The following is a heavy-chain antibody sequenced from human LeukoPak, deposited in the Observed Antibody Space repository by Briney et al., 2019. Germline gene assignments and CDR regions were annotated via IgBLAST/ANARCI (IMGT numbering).Heavy chain of an antibody. CDR3: ARGYTTDYYYMDV. J-gene: IGHJ6*03. Sequence: PSETLSLTCTVSGGSISSYYWSWIRQPPGNGLEWIGYIYYSGSTNYNPSLKSRVTISVDTSKNQFSLKLSSVTAADTAVYYCARGYTTDYYYMDVWGKGTTVTVSS. V-gene: IGHV4-59*01. CDR1: GGSISSYY. CDR2: IYYSGST. D-gene: IGHD1-14*01.